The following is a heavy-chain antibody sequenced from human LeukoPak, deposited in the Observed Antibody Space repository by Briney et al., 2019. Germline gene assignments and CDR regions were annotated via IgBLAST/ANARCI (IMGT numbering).Heavy chain of an antibody. CDR1: GYTFTSYG. Sequence: GASVKVSCKASGYTFTSYGIGWVRQAPGQGLEWVGWISGYNGNTNYAQKLQGRVTMTTDTSMSTAYMELRSLRSDDTAVYYCARARIFGVVIIPVCDYWGQGTLVTVSS. D-gene: IGHD3-3*01. J-gene: IGHJ4*02. CDR3: ARARIFGVVIIPVCDY. CDR2: ISGYNGNT. V-gene: IGHV1-18*01.